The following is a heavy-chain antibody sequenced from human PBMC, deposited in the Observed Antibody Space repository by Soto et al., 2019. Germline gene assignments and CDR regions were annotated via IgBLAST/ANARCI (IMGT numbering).Heavy chain of an antibody. CDR1: GYTFTSYG. V-gene: IGHV1-18*04. CDR2: ISAYNGNT. Sequence: QVQLVQSGAEVKKPGASVKVSCKASGYTFTSYGISWVRQAPGQGLEWMGWISAYNGNTNYAQKLQGRVTMTTDTSTSTAYMELRSLRPDDTAVYYCAREATVTTPHVGYWFDPWGQGTLVTVSS. J-gene: IGHJ5*02. D-gene: IGHD4-17*01. CDR3: AREATVTTPHVGYWFDP.